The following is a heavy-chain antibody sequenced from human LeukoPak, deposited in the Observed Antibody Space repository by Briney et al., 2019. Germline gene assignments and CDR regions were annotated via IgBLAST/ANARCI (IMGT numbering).Heavy chain of an antibody. Sequence: SEPLSLTCTVSGGSISSSSYYWGWIRQPPGKGLEWIGSIYYSGSTYYNPSLKSRVTISVDTSKNQFSLKLSSVTAADTAVYYCADIAAAGSSRYWGQGTLVTVSS. CDR2: IYYSGST. D-gene: IGHD6-13*01. CDR1: GGSISSSSYY. CDR3: ADIAAAGSSRY. V-gene: IGHV4-39*01. J-gene: IGHJ4*02.